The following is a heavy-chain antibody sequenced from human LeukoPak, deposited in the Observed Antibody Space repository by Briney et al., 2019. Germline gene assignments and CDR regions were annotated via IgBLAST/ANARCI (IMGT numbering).Heavy chain of an antibody. V-gene: IGHV1-46*01. CDR3: ARGRVEHAFDI. J-gene: IGHJ3*02. CDR2: INPSGGST. Sequence: WASVKVSCKASGYTFTSYYMHWVRQAPGQGLEWMGIINPSGGSTSYAQKFQGRVTMTRNTSISTAYMELSSLRSEDTAVYYCARGRVEHAFDIWGQGTMVTVSS. CDR1: GYTFTSYY.